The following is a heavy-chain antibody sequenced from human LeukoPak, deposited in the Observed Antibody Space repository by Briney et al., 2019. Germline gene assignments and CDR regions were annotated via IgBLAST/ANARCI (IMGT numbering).Heavy chain of an antibody. Sequence: ASVKVSGKASGYTFTSYYMHWVRQAPGQGLEWMAIINPNGGSTSYAQKFQGRVTMTRDTSTSTVYMELSGLRSEDTAVYYCARDKNPEWLTVVGYYFDYWGQGTLVTVSS. CDR3: ARDKNPEWLTVVGYYFDY. D-gene: IGHD3-3*01. CDR1: GYTFTSYY. CDR2: INPNGGST. J-gene: IGHJ4*02. V-gene: IGHV1-46*01.